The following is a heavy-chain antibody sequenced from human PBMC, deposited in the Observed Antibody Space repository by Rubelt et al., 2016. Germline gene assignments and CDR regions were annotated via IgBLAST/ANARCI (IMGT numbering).Heavy chain of an antibody. J-gene: IGHJ4*02. D-gene: IGHD3-22*01. CDR1: GGSISSYY. Sequence: QVQLQESGPGLVKPSETLSLTCTVSGGSISSYYWSWIRQPAGKGLEWIGRIYTSGSTNYNPSLKRRCTMSVDTSKNQFSRKRSSVTAADTAVCYCARDADYYDSSGYNLFDYWGQGTLVTVSS. V-gene: IGHV4-4*07. CDR3: ARDADYYDSSGYNLFDY. CDR2: IYTSGST.